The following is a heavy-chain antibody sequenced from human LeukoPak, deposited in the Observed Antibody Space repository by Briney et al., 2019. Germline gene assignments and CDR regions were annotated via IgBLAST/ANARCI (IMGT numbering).Heavy chain of an antibody. CDR2: ISGSGGST. D-gene: IGHD6-13*01. CDR1: GFTFSNYA. Sequence: GGSLRLSCAASGFTFSNYAMTWVRQAPGKGLEWVSSISGSGGSTYYADSVKGRFTISRDNSKNTLYLQMNSLRAEDTAVYYCAKSRAAGREAFDIWGQGTMVSVSS. CDR3: AKSRAAGREAFDI. J-gene: IGHJ3*02. V-gene: IGHV3-23*01.